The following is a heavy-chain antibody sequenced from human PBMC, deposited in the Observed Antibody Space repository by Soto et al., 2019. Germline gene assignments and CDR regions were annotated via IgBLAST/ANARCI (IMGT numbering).Heavy chain of an antibody. V-gene: IGHV4-59*01. Sequence: SETLSLTCTVSGGSISSYYWSWIRQPPGKGLEWIGYIYYSGSTNYNPSLKSRVTISVDTSKNQFSLKLSSVTAADTAVYYCARDSSFPFYYYGMDVWGQGTTVTVSS. D-gene: IGHD6-6*01. CDR3: ARDSSFPFYYYGMDV. CDR2: IYYSGST. J-gene: IGHJ6*02. CDR1: GGSISSYY.